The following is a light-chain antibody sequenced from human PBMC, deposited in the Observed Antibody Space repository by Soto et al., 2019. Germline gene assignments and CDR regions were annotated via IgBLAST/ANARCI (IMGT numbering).Light chain of an antibody. CDR3: NSYTKSTFLHLV. Sequence: QSVLTQPASVSGSPGQSLTISCTCTNSDVVGYNFVSWYQQHPCKAPYLMIFEISNRPSGVPNRFSGYKSGSKSFLSISGLQAEDVADYHCNSYTKSTFLHLVFGTGTKVTGL. J-gene: IGLJ1*01. CDR2: EIS. CDR1: NSDVVGYNF. V-gene: IGLV2-14*01.